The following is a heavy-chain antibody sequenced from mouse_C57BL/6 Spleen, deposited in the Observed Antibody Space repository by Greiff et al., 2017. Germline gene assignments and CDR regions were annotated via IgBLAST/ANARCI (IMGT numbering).Heavy chain of an antibody. CDR1: GYTFTSYW. V-gene: IGHV1-59*01. J-gene: IGHJ3*01. CDR3: ARSNYYGSSYWFAY. D-gene: IGHD1-1*01. CDR2: IDPSDSYT. Sequence: VKLQQPGAELVRPGTSVKLSCKASGYTFTSYWMHWVKQRPGQGLEWIGVIDPSDSYTNYNQKFKGKATLTVDTSSSTAYMQLSSLTSEDSAVYYCARSNYYGSSYWFAYWGQGTLVTVSA.